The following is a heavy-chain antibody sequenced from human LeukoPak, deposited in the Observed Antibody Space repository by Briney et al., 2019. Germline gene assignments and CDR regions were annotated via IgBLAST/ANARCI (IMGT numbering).Heavy chain of an antibody. CDR3: ARDLRGSSCYDY. J-gene: IGHJ4*02. V-gene: IGHV4-59*01. CDR2: IYYSGST. D-gene: IGHD2-2*01. Sequence: SETLSLTCSVSGGSLSSYYWSWIRQPPGKGLEWIGFIYYSGSTSYNPSLKSRVTISVDTSNNQFSLSLTSVTAADTALYYCARDLRGSSCYDYWGQGTLVTVSS. CDR1: GGSLSSYY.